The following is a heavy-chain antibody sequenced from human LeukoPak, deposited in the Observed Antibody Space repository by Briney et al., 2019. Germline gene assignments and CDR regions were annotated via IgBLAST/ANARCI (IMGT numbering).Heavy chain of an antibody. CDR2: IYYSGTT. V-gene: IGHV4-31*03. Sequence: PSETLSLTCTVSGASINNGGYYWTWIRQHPGKGLEWIGYIYYSGTTYYNPSLKSRITMSIDTSKNHFSLRLNSVTAADTAVYFCARGDSGASEYFQDWGQGTLVTVSS. D-gene: IGHD6-25*01. CDR3: ARGDSGASEYFQD. J-gene: IGHJ1*01. CDR1: GASINNGGYY.